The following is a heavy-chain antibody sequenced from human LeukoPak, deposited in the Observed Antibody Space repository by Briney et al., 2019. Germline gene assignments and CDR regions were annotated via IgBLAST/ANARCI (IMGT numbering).Heavy chain of an antibody. CDR3: ARDMDFYMDV. D-gene: IGHD3/OR15-3a*01. CDR1: GGSISSYY. CDR2: IYYSGST. V-gene: IGHV4-59*12. J-gene: IGHJ6*03. Sequence: SETLSLTCTVSGGSISSYYWSWIRQPPGKGLEWIGYIYYSGSTNYNPSLMSRVTISVDTSKNQFSLKLSSVTAADTAVYYCARDMDFYMDVWGKGSTVTVS.